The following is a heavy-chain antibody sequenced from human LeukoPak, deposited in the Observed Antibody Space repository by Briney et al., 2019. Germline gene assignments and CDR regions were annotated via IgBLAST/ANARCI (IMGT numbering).Heavy chain of an antibody. D-gene: IGHD1-7*01. V-gene: IGHV1-24*01. J-gene: IGHJ6*02. Sequence: VASVKVSCKVSGYTLTELSMHWVRQAPGKGLEWMGGFDPEDGETIYAQKFQGRVTMTEDTSTDTAYMELSSLRSEDTAVYYCARDLYTQITGTTGGSYYYYGMDVWGQGTTVTVSS. CDR2: FDPEDGET. CDR1: GYTLTELS. CDR3: ARDLYTQITGTTGGSYYYYGMDV.